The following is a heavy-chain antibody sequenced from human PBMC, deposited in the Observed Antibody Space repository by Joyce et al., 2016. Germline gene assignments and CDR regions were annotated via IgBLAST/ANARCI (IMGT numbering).Heavy chain of an antibody. J-gene: IGHJ6*03. CDR1: GFTFSSYG. V-gene: IGHV3-33*01. CDR2: IWFDGSKK. Sequence: QVQLVESGGGVVQPGKSLRLSCAASGFTFSSYGIHWVRQAPGKGLEWVALIWFDGSKKHYADSGKGRFTISRDNSKNTLYLQMNSLRAEDTAVYYCARDRRSSYYYYVDVWGKGTTVTISS. D-gene: IGHD4-17*01. CDR3: ARDRRSSYYYYVDV.